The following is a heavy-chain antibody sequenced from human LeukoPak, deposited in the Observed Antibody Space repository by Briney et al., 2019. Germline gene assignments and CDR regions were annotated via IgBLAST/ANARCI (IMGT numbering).Heavy chain of an antibody. V-gene: IGHV4-39*01. CDR1: SRSISSSSYY. D-gene: IGHD7-27*01. Sequence: SETLSLTCTVSSRSISSSSYYWGWIRQPPGKGLEWIGSIYYSGSTYYNPSLKSRVTISVDTSKNQFSLKLSSVTASDTAVYYCARSSRTGGFDYWGQGTLVTVSS. J-gene: IGHJ4*02. CDR3: ARSSRTGGFDY. CDR2: IYYSGST.